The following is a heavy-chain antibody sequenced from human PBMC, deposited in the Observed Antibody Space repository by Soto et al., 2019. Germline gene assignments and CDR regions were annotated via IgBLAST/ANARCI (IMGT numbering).Heavy chain of an antibody. Sequence: QVQLVESGGGVVQPGRSLRLSCAASGFTFSSYAMHWVRQAPGKGLEWVAVISYDGSNKYYADSVKGRFTISRDNSKNTLYLQMNGLGAEDTAGYYCAREGWGMVKRSFAYWGQGTLVTVSS. D-gene: IGHD2-8*02. CDR3: AREGWGMVKRSFAY. CDR2: ISYDGSNK. CDR1: GFTFSSYA. J-gene: IGHJ4*02. V-gene: IGHV3-30-3*01.